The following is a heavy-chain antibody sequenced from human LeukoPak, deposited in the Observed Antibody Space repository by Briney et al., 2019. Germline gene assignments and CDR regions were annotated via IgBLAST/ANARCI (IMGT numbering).Heavy chain of an antibody. J-gene: IGHJ4*02. CDR1: GFTFSSYS. Sequence: PGGSLRLSCAASGFTFSSYSMCWVRQAPGKGLEWVSSISGSSTYIYYAGSVKGRFTISRDNAKNSLYLQMNSLRAEDTAVYYCARDPYRTDAVYWGQGTLVTVSS. D-gene: IGHD1-1*01. CDR3: ARDPYRTDAVY. V-gene: IGHV3-21*01. CDR2: ISGSSTYI.